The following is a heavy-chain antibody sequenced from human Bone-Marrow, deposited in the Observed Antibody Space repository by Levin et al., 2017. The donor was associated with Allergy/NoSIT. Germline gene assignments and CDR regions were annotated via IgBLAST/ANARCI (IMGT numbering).Heavy chain of an antibody. CDR2: ISHSGAI. V-gene: IGHV4-30-2*01. Sequence: SQTLSLTCAVSGDSIRTSGYSWNWIRQPPGKGLEWIGYISHSGAIYYNPSLNSRVTISVDRSNNQFSLRLNSVTAADTAVYYCARDNYYYGFDVWGHGTPVTVSS. CDR3: ARDNYYYGFDV. J-gene: IGHJ6*02. CDR1: GDSIRTSGYS.